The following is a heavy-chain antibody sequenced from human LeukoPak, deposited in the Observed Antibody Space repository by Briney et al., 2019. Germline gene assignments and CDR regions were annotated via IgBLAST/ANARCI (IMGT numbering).Heavy chain of an antibody. CDR1: GFTFSSFA. J-gene: IGHJ4*02. CDR2: MSDSGVSS. D-gene: IGHD5-18*01. CDR3: AKDGYSYATRGDY. Sequence: GGFLRLSCAASGFTFSSFAMSWVRQAPGKGLEWVSGMSDSGVSSYYADSVKGRFTISRDNSKNTLYLQMNSLRAEDTAVYYCAKDGYSYATRGDYWGQGTLVTVSS. V-gene: IGHV3-23*01.